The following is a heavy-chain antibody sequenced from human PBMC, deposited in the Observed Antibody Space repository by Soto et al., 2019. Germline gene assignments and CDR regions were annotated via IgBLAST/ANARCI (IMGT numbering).Heavy chain of an antibody. CDR1: RFSITTRGVA. CDR3: AQPIYGDSARLDD. CDR2: LYWDDGK. V-gene: IGHV2-5*02. D-gene: IGHD4-17*01. Sequence: QITLKESGPTMVKPTQTLTLTCTFSRFSITTRGVAVVWIRQPPGTALEWLGLLYWDDGKRYSPSLKSRLPTHKDGSKNQVLLTVTNMDPVDTATEYCAQPIYGDSARLDDWGQGTLVAVSS. J-gene: IGHJ4*02.